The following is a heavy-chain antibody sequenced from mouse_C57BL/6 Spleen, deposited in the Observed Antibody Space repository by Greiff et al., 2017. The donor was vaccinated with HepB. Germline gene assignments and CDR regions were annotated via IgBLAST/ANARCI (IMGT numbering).Heavy chain of an antibody. CDR1: GFTFTDYY. D-gene: IGHD1-1*01. J-gene: IGHJ1*03. CDR2: IRNKANGYTT. Sequence: EVQRVESGGGLVQPGGSLSLSCAASGFTFTDYYMSWVRQPPGKALEWLGFIRNKANGYTTEYSASVKGRFTISRDNSQSILYLQMNALRAEDSATYDCARDYGSSYVGGYCDVWGTGTTVTVSS. CDR3: ARDYGSSYVGGYCDV. V-gene: IGHV7-3*01.